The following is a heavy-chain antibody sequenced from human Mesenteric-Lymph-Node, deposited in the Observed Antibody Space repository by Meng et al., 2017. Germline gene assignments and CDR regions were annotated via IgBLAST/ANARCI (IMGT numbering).Heavy chain of an antibody. CDR2: ISGIAGTT. CDR1: GLTFSSYA. J-gene: IGHJ4*02. D-gene: IGHD2-2*01. CDR3: AGEYSIAVLPAAIWVY. Sequence: GESLKISCAASGLTFSSYAMAWVRQAPGKGLEWVSSISGIAGTTYYADSVKGRFTISKDTSKNTLYLQMNSLRAEDTAVYYCAGEYSIAVLPAAIWVYWGQGTLVTVSS. V-gene: IGHV3-23*01.